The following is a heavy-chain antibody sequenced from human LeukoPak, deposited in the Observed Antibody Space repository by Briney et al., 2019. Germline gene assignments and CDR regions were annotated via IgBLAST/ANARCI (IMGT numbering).Heavy chain of an antibody. J-gene: IGHJ4*02. V-gene: IGHV4-38-2*02. CDR1: GYSISSGYY. D-gene: IGHD3-10*01. CDR2: IYHSGKT. Sequence: SETLSLTCTVSGYSISSGYYWGWIRQPPGKGLEWIGSIYHSGKTYYNTSLKSRVTISVDTSKNQFSLKLSSVTAADTAVYYCAVTYSSGTYYMDPRDFWGQGTLVTVSS. CDR3: AVTYSSGTYYMDPRDF.